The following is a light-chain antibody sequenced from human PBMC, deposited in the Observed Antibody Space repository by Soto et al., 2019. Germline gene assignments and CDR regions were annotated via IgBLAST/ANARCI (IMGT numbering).Light chain of an antibody. Sequence: DIQLTQSRSSLSASVGERVTLTCLASQSISSYLNWYQQKPGTVPKLLISAASTLQTGVPSRFSGGGSGTDFTLTISSLQPEDVATYYCQKYNSAPWTFGQGTKVDIK. CDR2: AAS. CDR1: QSISSY. V-gene: IGKV1-27*01. J-gene: IGKJ1*01. CDR3: QKYNSAPWT.